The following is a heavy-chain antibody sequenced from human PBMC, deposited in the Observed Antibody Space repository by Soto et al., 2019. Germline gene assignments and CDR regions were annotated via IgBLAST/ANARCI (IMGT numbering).Heavy chain of an antibody. CDR1: GGSISSGSFY. D-gene: IGHD2-15*01. J-gene: IGHJ6*02. V-gene: IGHV4-31*03. CDR3: ARGWSGGRRDGNPDKYYGMDV. Sequence: PSETLSLTCTVSGGSISSGSFYWTWIRQHPGEGLEFIGYIYYSGDTYYNPSLRSRVIISLDTSKNQFSLRLNSVTAADTAVYYCARGWSGGRRDGNPDKYYGMDVWGQGTKVTVSS. CDR2: IYYSGDT.